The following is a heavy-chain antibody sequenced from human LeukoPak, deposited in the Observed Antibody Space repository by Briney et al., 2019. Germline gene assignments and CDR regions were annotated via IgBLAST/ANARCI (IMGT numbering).Heavy chain of an antibody. CDR1: GGSISSSNW. CDR2: IYHSGST. V-gene: IGHV4-4*02. D-gene: IGHD3-3*01. CDR3: ARGYYDFWSGYSHSPRFDP. Sequence: SGTLSLTCAVSGGSISSSNWWSWVRQPPGKGLEWIGEIYHSGSTNYNPSLKSRVTISVDTSKNQFSLKLSSVTAADTAVYYCARGYYDFWSGYSHSPRFDPWGQGTLVTVSS. J-gene: IGHJ5*02.